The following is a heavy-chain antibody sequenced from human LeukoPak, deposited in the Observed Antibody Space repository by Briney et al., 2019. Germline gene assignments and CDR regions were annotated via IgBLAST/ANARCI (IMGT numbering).Heavy chain of an antibody. CDR1: GFTFSDYY. J-gene: IGHJ6*02. Sequence: PGGSLRLSCAASGFTFSDYYMSWIRQAPGKGLEWVSYISSSGSTIYYADSVKGRFTISRDNAKNSLYLQMNSLRAEDTAVYYCARDLMRVELERHHGMDVWGQGTTVTVSS. CDR2: ISSSGSTI. V-gene: IGHV3-11*01. CDR3: ARDLMRVELERHHGMDV. D-gene: IGHD1-1*01.